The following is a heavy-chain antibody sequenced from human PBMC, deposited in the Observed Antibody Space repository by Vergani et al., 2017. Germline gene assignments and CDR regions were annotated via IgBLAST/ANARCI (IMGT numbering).Heavy chain of an antibody. CDR3: ARVQDAMVRGVMITMYYFDY. J-gene: IGHJ4*02. Sequence: QVQLVESGGGLVKPGGSLRLSCAASGFTFSDYYMSWIRQAPGKGLEWVSYISSSGSTIYYADSVKGRFTISRDNAKNSLYLQMNSLRAEDTAVYYCARVQDAMVRGVMITMYYFDYWGQGTLVTVSS. CDR2: ISSSGSTI. D-gene: IGHD3-10*01. V-gene: IGHV3-11*01. CDR1: GFTFSDYY.